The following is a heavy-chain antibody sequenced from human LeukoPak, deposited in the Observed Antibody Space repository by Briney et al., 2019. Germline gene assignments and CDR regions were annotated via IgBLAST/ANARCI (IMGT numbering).Heavy chain of an antibody. CDR2: MNPNSGNT. J-gene: IGHJ6*03. V-gene: IGHV1-8*01. D-gene: IGHD3-10*01. CDR1: GYTFTSYD. CDR3: ARGVTMVRGVYMDV. Sequence: ASVKVSCKASGYTFTSYDINWVRQATGQGLEWMGWMNPNSGNTGYAQKFQGRVTMTRNTSISTAYMELSSLRSEDTAVYYCARGVTMVRGVYMDVWGQGTTVTVSS.